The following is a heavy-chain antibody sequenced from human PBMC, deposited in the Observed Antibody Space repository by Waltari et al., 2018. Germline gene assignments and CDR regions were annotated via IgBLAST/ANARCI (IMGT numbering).Heavy chain of an antibody. CDR1: GGAFGPYA. Sequence: QVQRVQSGAEVTKPGSSVKVSCKASGGAFGPYAITWVRQAPGHGLEWVGGIIPIYGTPNFAQKFQGRVTFTADESTTTAYMELTSLKSEDTAIYYCARRNLGYAFDIWGQGTLVTVSS. J-gene: IGHJ3*02. CDR3: ARRNLGYAFDI. V-gene: IGHV1-69*12. CDR2: IIPIYGTP. D-gene: IGHD1-26*01.